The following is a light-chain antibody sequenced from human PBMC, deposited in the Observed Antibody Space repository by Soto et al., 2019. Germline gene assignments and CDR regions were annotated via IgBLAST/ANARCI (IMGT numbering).Light chain of an antibody. CDR1: QSSSSY. V-gene: IGKV1-39*01. CDR2: AAS. CDR3: QQSYSSWT. J-gene: IGKJ1*01. Sequence: DLQMTQSPSSLSASVGDRVTITCRASQSSSSYLNWYQQKPGKAPKLLIYAASSLQSGVPSRFSGSGSGTDFTLTISSLQPEGFATYYCQQSYSSWTFGQGTKVEIK.